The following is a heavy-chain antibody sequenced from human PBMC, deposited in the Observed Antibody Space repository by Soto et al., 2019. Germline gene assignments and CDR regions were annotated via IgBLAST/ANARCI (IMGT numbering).Heavy chain of an antibody. V-gene: IGHV3-7*01. CDR2: IKQDGSEK. CDR1: GFTFSSYW. D-gene: IGHD1-26*01. Sequence: GGSLRLSCAACGFTFSSYWMSWVRQAPGKGLEWVANIKQDGSEKYYVDSVKGRFTISRDNAKNSLYLQMNSLRAEDTAVYYCARDGVGAAQYPYYYYGMDVWGQGTTVTFSS. J-gene: IGHJ6*02. CDR3: ARDGVGAAQYPYYYYGMDV.